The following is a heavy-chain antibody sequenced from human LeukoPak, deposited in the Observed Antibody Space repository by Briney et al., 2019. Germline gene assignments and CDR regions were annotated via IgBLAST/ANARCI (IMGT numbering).Heavy chain of an antibody. V-gene: IGHV3-21*01. CDR1: GFTFSSYS. CDR2: ISSSSSYI. CDR3: ARVRDHIVVVVAAYYYYYYMDV. D-gene: IGHD2-15*01. Sequence: AGGSLRLSCAASGFTFSSYSMNWVRQAPGKGLEWVSSISSSSSYIYYADSVKGRFTISRDNAKNSLYLQMNSLRAEDTAVYYCARVRDHIVVVVAAYYYYYYMDVWGKGTTVTVSS. J-gene: IGHJ6*03.